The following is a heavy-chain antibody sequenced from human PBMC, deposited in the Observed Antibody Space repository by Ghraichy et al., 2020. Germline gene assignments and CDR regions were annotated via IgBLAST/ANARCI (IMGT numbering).Heavy chain of an antibody. V-gene: IGHV3-23*01. J-gene: IGHJ2*01. CDR3: AKDLSSSSLIWYFDL. CDR2: ISGSGGST. D-gene: IGHD6-6*01. CDR1: GLTFSSYA. Sequence: GGSLRLSCAASGLTFSSYAMSWVRQAPGKGLEWVSAISGSGGSTYYADSVKGRFTISRDNSKNTLYLQMNSLRAEDTALYYCAKDLSSSSLIWYFDLWGRPPLVTFSS.